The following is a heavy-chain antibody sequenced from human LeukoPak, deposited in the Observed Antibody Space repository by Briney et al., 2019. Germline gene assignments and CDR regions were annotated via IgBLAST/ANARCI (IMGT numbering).Heavy chain of an antibody. D-gene: IGHD2-2*01. CDR1: GFAFSSYN. CDR3: ARAGTCSSTSCDGGIEY. J-gene: IGHJ4*02. V-gene: IGHV3-21*06. Sequence: PGGSLRLSCAASGFAFSSYNMKWVRQAPGKGLEWVSFISTTSTYIYYADSVKGRFTVSGDNSKNLLYLQMDSLRVEDTAVYYCARAGTCSSTSCDGGIEYWGQGTLVTVSS. CDR2: ISTTSTYI.